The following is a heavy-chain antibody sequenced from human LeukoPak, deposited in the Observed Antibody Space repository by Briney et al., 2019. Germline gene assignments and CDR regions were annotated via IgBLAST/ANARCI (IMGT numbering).Heavy chain of an antibody. CDR1: GFTLSSYW. CDR3: AISATARGGFDY. CDR2: IKQDGSEK. Sequence: GGSLRLSCAASGFTLSSYWMRWVRQAPGKGLEWVANIKQDGSEKYYVDSVKGRFTISRDNTKNSLYLQTNSLRAEDTALYYCAISATARGGFDYWGQGTLVTVSS. V-gene: IGHV3-7*01. J-gene: IGHJ4*02. D-gene: IGHD1-14*01.